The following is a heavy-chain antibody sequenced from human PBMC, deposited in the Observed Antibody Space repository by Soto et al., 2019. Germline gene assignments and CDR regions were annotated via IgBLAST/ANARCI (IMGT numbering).Heavy chain of an antibody. J-gene: IGHJ2*01. V-gene: IGHV4-31*03. D-gene: IGHD4-17*01. CDR2: IDYSGTT. CDR3: ARAYSDYGRYFEL. Sequence: QVQLQESGPGLVKPSQTLSLTCTVSAGSMSSGGHFWSWIRQNPGKGLEWIAYIDYSGTTYYNPSLKSRVVVTVDTSAKQFSLKLSSVTAAATAVYYCARAYSDYGRYFELWGRGTLVTVSS. CDR1: AGSMSSGGHF.